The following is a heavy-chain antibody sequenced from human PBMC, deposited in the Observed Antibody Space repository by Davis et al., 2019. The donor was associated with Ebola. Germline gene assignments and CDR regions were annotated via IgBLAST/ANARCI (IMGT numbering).Heavy chain of an antibody. CDR1: GYTFTGYY. J-gene: IGHJ6*02. V-gene: IGHV1-2*04. D-gene: IGHD3-10*01. CDR3: ARDPRYYYGSAPPYYYYGMDV. CDR2: INPNSGGT. Sequence: AASVKVSCKASGYTFTGYYMHWVRQAPGQGLEWMGWINPNSGGTNYAQKFQGWVTMTRDTSINTAYMELRSLRSDDTAVYYCARDPRYYYGSAPPYYYYGMDVWGQGTTVTVSS.